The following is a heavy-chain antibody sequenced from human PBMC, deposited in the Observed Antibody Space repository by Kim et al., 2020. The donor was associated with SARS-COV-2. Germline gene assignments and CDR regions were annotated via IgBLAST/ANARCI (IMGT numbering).Heavy chain of an antibody. J-gene: IGHJ4*02. V-gene: IGHV4-38-2*02. CDR1: GYFISSGYY. Sequence: SETLSLTCTVSGYFISSGYYWGWIRQPPGKGLEWIGSIYHSGSTYYNPSLKSRVTISVDTSKNQFSPKLNSVTAADTAVYYCARGVDISLIVVLTYFDYWGQGTLVTVSS. CDR3: ARGVDISLIVVLTYFDY. CDR2: IYHSGST. D-gene: IGHD3-22*01.